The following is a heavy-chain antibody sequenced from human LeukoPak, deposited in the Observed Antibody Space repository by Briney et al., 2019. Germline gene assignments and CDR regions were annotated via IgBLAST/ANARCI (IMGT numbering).Heavy chain of an antibody. V-gene: IGHV1-69*13. CDR3: ASELYYDSSGYYPY. J-gene: IGHJ4*02. Sequence: RASVKVSCKASGGTFSSYAISWVRQAPGQGLEWMGGIIPIFGTANYAQKFQGRVTITADESTSTAYMELSSLRSEDTAVCYCASELYYDSSGYYPYWGQGTLVTVSS. CDR2: IIPIFGTA. D-gene: IGHD3-22*01. CDR1: GGTFSSYA.